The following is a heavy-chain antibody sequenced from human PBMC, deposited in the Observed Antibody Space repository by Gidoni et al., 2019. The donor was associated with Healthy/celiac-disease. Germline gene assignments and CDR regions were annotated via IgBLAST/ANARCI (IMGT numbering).Heavy chain of an antibody. CDR1: GFTFSSSA. V-gene: IGHV3-23*01. CDR2: ISGSGGST. D-gene: IGHD5-12*01. CDR3: AKDVDGYSGYLDLLVFDY. J-gene: IGHJ4*02. Sequence: EVQLLESGGGLVQPGGSLSLSCAASGFTFSSSALSWVRQAPGKGLEWVSAISGSGGSTYYADSVKGRFTISRDNSKNTLYLQMNSLRAEDTAVYYCAKDVDGYSGYLDLLVFDYWGQGTLVTVSS.